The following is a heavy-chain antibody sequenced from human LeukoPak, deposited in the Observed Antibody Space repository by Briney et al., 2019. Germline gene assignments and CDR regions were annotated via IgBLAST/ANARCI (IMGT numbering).Heavy chain of an antibody. J-gene: IGHJ5*02. CDR2: IYTGGST. Sequence: HSETLSLTCSVSGGSISTYYWNWLRQPAGKGLEWIGRIYTGGSTTYNPSLKSRVTMSVDTSKNQFSLKLSSVTAADTAVYYCAKSLGSCSSTSCYFLDNWFDPWGQGTLVTVSS. V-gene: IGHV4-4*07. CDR1: GGSISTYY. D-gene: IGHD2-2*01. CDR3: AKSLGSCSSTSCYFLDNWFDP.